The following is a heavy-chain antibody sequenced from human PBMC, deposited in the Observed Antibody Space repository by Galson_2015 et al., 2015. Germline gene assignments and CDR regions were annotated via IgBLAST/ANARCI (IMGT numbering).Heavy chain of an antibody. CDR1: GFTFSSYW. CDR3: ARSITMVRGVIYYYYYYGMDV. V-gene: IGHV3-7*03. CDR2: IKQDGSET. J-gene: IGHJ6*02. Sequence: SLRLSCAASGFTFSSYWMSWVRQAPGKGLEWVANIKQDGSETYYVDSVKGRFTISRDNAKNSLYLQMNSLRAEDTAVYYCARSITMVRGVIYYYYYYGMDVWGQGTTVTVSS. D-gene: IGHD3-10*01.